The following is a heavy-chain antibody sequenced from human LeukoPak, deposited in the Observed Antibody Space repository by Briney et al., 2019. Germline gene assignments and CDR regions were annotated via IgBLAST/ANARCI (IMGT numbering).Heavy chain of an antibody. CDR2: IRYDGSNK. Sequence: PGGSLRLSCAASGFTFSSYGMHWVRQAPGKGLEWVAFIRYDGSNKYYADSVKGRFTISRDNAKNSLYLQMNSLRAEDTAVYYCARDRSGYPPRGYYFDYWGQGTLVTVSS. D-gene: IGHD5-12*01. V-gene: IGHV3-30*02. CDR1: GFTFSSYG. CDR3: ARDRSGYPPRGYYFDY. J-gene: IGHJ4*02.